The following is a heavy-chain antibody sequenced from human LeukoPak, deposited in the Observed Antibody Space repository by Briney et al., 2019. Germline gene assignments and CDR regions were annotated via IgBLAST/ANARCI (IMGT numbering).Heavy chain of an antibody. V-gene: IGHV1-18*01. CDR1: GYTFTSYG. Sequence: ASVKVSCKASGYTFTSYGISWVRQAPGQGLEWMGWISAYNGNTNYAQKLQGRVTMTTDTSTSTAYMELRSLRSDDTAVYYCARSDLYCSSTSCYYSAGYYGMDVWGQGTTVTVSS. D-gene: IGHD2-2*01. CDR2: ISAYNGNT. CDR3: ARSDLYCSSTSCYYSAGYYGMDV. J-gene: IGHJ6*02.